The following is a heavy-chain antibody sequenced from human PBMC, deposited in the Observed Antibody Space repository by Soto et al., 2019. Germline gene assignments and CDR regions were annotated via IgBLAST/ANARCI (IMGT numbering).Heavy chain of an antibody. CDR3: ARERIQTRYYYGMDV. CDR1: GYTFTGYY. Sequence: ASVKVSCKASGYTFTGYYMHWVRQAPGQGLEWMGWINPNSGGTNYAQKFQGWVTMTRDTSISTAYMELSRLRSDDTAVYYCARERIQTRYYYGMDVWGQGTTVTVSS. CDR2: INPNSGGT. V-gene: IGHV1-2*04. D-gene: IGHD5-18*01. J-gene: IGHJ6*02.